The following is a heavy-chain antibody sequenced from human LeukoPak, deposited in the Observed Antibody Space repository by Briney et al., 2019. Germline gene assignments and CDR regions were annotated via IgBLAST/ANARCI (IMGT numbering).Heavy chain of an antibody. D-gene: IGHD3-10*01. CDR3: ARVNYYGSGSYYENWFDP. Sequence: GGSLRLSCAASGFTFSSYWMHWVRQAPGKGLVWVSRINSDGSSTSYADSVKGRFTISRDNAKNTLYLQMNSLRAEDTAVYYCARVNYYGSGSYYENWFDPWGQGTLVTVSS. CDR1: GFTFSSYW. J-gene: IGHJ5*02. V-gene: IGHV3-74*01. CDR2: INSDGSST.